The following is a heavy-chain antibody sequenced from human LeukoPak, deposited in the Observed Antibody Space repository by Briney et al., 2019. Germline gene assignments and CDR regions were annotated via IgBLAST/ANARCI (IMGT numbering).Heavy chain of an antibody. D-gene: IGHD6-25*01. V-gene: IGHV3-21*01. CDR2: ISTGSSYI. J-gene: IGHJ6*02. CDR1: GFTFSSYS. CDR3: ARDRSPIAADGMDV. Sequence: PGGSLRLSCAASGFTFSSYSTNWVRQAPGKGLEWVSSISTGSSYIYYADSVKGRFTIPRDNAKNSLYLQMNSLRAEDTAVFYCARDRSPIAADGMDVWGRGTTVTVSS.